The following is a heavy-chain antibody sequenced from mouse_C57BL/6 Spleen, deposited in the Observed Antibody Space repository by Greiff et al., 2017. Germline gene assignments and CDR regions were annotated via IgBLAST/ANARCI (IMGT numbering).Heavy chain of an antibody. CDR3: VRHEGYAMDY. Sequence: GGGLVQPKGSLKLSCAASGFSFNTYAMNWVRQAPGKGLEWVARIRSKSNNYATYYAESVKDRFTISRDDSESMLYLQMNNLKTEDTAMYYCVRHEGYAMDYWGQGTSVTVSS. V-gene: IGHV10-1*01. CDR1: GFSFNTYA. J-gene: IGHJ4*01. CDR2: IRSKSNNYAT.